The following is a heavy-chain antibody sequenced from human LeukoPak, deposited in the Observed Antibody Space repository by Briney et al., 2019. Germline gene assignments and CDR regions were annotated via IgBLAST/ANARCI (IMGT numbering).Heavy chain of an antibody. Sequence: SETLSLTCTVSGGSISSYYWSWIRQPPGKGLEWIGYIYYSGSTNYNPSLKSRATISVDTSKNRFSLKLSSVTAADTAVYYCARQTYYDFWSGYLDAFDIWGQGTMVTVSS. CDR3: ARQTYYDFWSGYLDAFDI. D-gene: IGHD3-3*01. J-gene: IGHJ3*02. CDR2: IYYSGST. CDR1: GGSISSYY. V-gene: IGHV4-59*08.